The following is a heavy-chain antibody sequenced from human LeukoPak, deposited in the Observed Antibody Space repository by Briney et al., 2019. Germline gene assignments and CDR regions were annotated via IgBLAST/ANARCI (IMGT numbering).Heavy chain of an antibody. CDR1: GFTFSDYT. D-gene: IGHD6-6*01. CDR3: ARDGSSSGYFYYYMDV. Sequence: GGSLRLSCAASGFTFSDYTMHRVRQAPGKGLEWVAVTSYDGSNQYYADSVKGRFTISRDNSENTLYLQMIRLRTEDTGVYYCARDGSSSGYFYYYMDVWGIGTAVTVSS. CDR2: TSYDGSNQ. V-gene: IGHV3-30*01. J-gene: IGHJ6*03.